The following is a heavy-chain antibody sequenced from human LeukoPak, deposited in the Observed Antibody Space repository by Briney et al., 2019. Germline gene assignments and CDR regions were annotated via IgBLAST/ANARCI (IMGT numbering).Heavy chain of an antibody. CDR3: ARVMAARREDLNWFDP. D-gene: IGHD6-6*01. Sequence: SETLSLTCTVSGGSISSSGSYWGWIRQPPGKGLEWIGSIYYSGNTYNPSLKSRVTISVDTSKNQFSLNLTFVNAADTAVYYCARVMAARREDLNWFDPWGQGTLVTVS. CDR1: GGSISSSGSY. CDR2: IYYSGNT. J-gene: IGHJ5*02. V-gene: IGHV4-39*07.